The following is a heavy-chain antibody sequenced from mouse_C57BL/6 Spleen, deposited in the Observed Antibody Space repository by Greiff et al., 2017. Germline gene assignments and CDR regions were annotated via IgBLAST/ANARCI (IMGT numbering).Heavy chain of an antibody. D-gene: IGHD2-3*01. Sequence: QVQLQQSGAELVRPGASVTLSCKASGYTFTDYEMHWVKQTPVHGLEWIGAIDPETGVTAYNQKFKGKAILTADKSSSTAYMELRSLTSEDSAVYYGTRLGVSDGRVYFDGWGTGTTVTVSS. CDR2: IDPETGVT. CDR3: TRLGVSDGRVYFDG. V-gene: IGHV1-15*01. J-gene: IGHJ1*03. CDR1: GYTFTDYE.